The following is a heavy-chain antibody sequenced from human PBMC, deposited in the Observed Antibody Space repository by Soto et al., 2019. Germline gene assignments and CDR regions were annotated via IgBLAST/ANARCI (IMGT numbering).Heavy chain of an antibody. CDR2: IYYSGST. D-gene: IGHD2-8*01. V-gene: IGHV4-59*01. J-gene: IGHJ6*02. Sequence: SETLSLTCTVSGGSISSYYLSWIRQPPGKGLEWIGYIYYSGSTNYNPSLKSRVTISVDTSKNQFSLKLSPVTAADTAVYYCGRRGRLNYSYYGMDVWGQGTTVTVSS. CDR3: GRRGRLNYSYYGMDV. CDR1: GGSISSYY.